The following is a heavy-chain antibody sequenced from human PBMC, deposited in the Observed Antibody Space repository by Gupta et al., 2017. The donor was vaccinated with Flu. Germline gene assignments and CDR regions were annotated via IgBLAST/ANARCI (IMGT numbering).Heavy chain of an antibody. CDR3: ARDLNWAFIF. Sequence: DVQLVEPGGGLVQPGGSVRLTCVTSGFTFSGSHMNWIRQAPGKGLEWISYIGSGGNTDYADSVRGRFTISRDNDRDSLFLQMNSLRDEDTALYYCARDLNWAFIFWGQGALVTVSS. CDR2: IGSGGNT. V-gene: IGHV3-48*02. J-gene: IGHJ4*02. D-gene: IGHD3-16*01. CDR1: GFTFSGSH.